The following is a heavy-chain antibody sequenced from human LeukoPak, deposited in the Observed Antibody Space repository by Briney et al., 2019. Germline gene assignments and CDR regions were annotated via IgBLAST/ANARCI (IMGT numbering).Heavy chain of an antibody. D-gene: IGHD3-3*01. J-gene: IGHJ4*02. V-gene: IGHV4-34*01. Sequence: SETLSLTCTVSGGSISSYYWSWIRQPPGKGLEWIGEINHSGSTNYNPSLKSRVTISVDTSKNQFSLKLSSVTAADTAVYYCARGSVYYGFWSGYYSYWGQGTLVTVSS. CDR1: GGSISSYY. CDR2: INHSGST. CDR3: ARGSVYYGFWSGYYSY.